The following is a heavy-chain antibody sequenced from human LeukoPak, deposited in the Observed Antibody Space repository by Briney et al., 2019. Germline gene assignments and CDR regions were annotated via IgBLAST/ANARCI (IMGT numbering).Heavy chain of an antibody. CDR3: ATPPPGVSTVTLDY. CDR2: FDPEDGET. Sequence: ASVKVSCKVSRYTLTELSMHWVRQAPGKGLEWMGGFDPEDGETIYAQKFQGRVTMTEDTSTDTAYMELSSLRSEDTAVYYCATPPPGVSTVTLDYWGQGTLVTVSS. D-gene: IGHD4-17*01. V-gene: IGHV1-24*01. CDR1: RYTLTELS. J-gene: IGHJ4*02.